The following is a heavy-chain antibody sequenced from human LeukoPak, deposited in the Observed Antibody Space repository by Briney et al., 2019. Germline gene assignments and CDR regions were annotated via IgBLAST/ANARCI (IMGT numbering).Heavy chain of an antibody. D-gene: IGHD3-10*01. Sequence: QASETLSLTCTVSGVSISSYYWSWIRQPPGKGLEWIGYIYYSGNTNYNPSLKSRVTISVDTSKNQFSLKLTSVTAADTAVYYCARASRGHDYWGQGTLVTVSS. CDR3: ARASRGHDY. CDR2: IYYSGNT. J-gene: IGHJ4*02. CDR1: GVSISSYY. V-gene: IGHV4-59*01.